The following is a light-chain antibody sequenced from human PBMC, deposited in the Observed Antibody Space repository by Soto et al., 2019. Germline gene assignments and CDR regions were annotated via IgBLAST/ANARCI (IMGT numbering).Light chain of an antibody. CDR3: QQYDLLPIT. V-gene: IGKV1-33*01. Sequence: DIQMTQSPSSLSSSVGDRFSITCQASQDIKNYINWYQQKPGKAPNLLIYDASSLQTGVPSRFSGSGSGTHFTFTINSLQPEDFATYYCQQYDLLPITFGQGTRLEIK. CDR2: DAS. CDR1: QDIKNY. J-gene: IGKJ5*01.